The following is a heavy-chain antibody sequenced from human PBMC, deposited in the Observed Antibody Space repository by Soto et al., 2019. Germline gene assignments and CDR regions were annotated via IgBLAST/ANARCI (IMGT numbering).Heavy chain of an antibody. CDR3: AKGLSIAAIDY. Sequence: GGSLRLSCTGSGFTFDDYALHWVRQAPGEGLEWVSGITWNSDRVDYADSVMGRFTISRDNAGNSLYLQMDSLRPEDTALYFCAKGLSIAAIDYWGQGTLVTVSS. J-gene: IGHJ4*02. CDR1: GFTFDDYA. CDR2: ITWNSDRV. V-gene: IGHV3-9*01. D-gene: IGHD6-13*01.